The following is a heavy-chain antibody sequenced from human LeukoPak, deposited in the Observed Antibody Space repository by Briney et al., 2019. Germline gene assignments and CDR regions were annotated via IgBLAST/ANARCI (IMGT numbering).Heavy chain of an antibody. V-gene: IGHV4-59*01. Sequence: SETLSLTCTVSGASISSYYWSWIRQPPGKGLEWLGYISYTGSTNYNPSLKSRVTMSVDTSKNQFSLKLSSVTAEDTAVYYCAKDMDRYSSRLDAFDIWGQGTMVTVSS. D-gene: IGHD6-13*01. CDR2: ISYTGST. J-gene: IGHJ3*02. CDR3: AKDMDRYSSRLDAFDI. CDR1: GASISSYY.